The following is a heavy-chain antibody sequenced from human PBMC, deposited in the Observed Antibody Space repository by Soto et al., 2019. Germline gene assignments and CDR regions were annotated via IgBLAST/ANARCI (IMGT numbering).Heavy chain of an antibody. CDR3: ARDRRYDFWSGSSNRNWFDP. CDR1: GYTFTSYY. V-gene: IGHV1-46*01. D-gene: IGHD3-3*01. CDR2: INPSGGST. J-gene: IGHJ5*02. Sequence: GASVKVSCKASGYTFTSYYMHWVRQAPGQGLEWMGIINPSGGSTSYAQKFQGRVTMTRDTSTSTVYMELSSLRSEDTAVYYCARDRRYDFWSGSSNRNWFDPWGQGTLVTVSS.